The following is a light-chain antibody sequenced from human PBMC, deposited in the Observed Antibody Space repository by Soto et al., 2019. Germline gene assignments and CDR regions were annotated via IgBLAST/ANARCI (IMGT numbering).Light chain of an antibody. CDR1: SSNIGNNY. J-gene: IGLJ1*01. CDR2: ENN. Sequence: QSVLTQPPSVSAAPGQKVTISCSGRSSNIGNNYVSWYQQLPGTAPKLLIYENNKRPSGIPDRFSGSKSGTSATLGITGLQTGDEADYYCGTWDSSLSAYVFGTGTKLTVL. V-gene: IGLV1-51*02. CDR3: GTWDSSLSAYV.